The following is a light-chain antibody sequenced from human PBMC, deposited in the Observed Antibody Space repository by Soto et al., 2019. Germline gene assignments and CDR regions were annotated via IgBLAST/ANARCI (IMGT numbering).Light chain of an antibody. CDR1: QGIRDD. CDR2: GAS. J-gene: IGKJ4*01. Sequence: IQMTQSPSSLSAYVGDRVTITCRASQGIRDDLGWYQQKPGRAPRLLIYGASSLQSGAASRFSGSGYGTEFTLTISSLQPEDFATYYCLQDYNYPLTFGGGTRVEIK. CDR3: LQDYNYPLT. V-gene: IGKV1-6*02.